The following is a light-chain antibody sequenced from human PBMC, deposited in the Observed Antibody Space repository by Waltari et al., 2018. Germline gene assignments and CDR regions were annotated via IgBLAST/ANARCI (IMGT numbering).Light chain of an antibody. Sequence: DIVMPQSPDSLAVSLGERATLHCKPSQRVLYSSNNKNYLAWYQQTPGQPPKVLIYWASSRQSGVPDRFSGSGSGTDFTLTISSLQSEDVAVYYCQQYYGSPYTFGQGTKLEIK. J-gene: IGKJ2*01. CDR1: QRVLYSSNNKNY. CDR2: WAS. V-gene: IGKV4-1*01. CDR3: QQYYGSPYT.